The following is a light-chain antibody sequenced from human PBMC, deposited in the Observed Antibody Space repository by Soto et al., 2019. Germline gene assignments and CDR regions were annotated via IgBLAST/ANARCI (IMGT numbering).Light chain of an antibody. CDR1: QDISNH. CDR2: DAS. CDR3: QQYYSSPPT. V-gene: IGKV1-33*01. Sequence: DIQMTQSPSSLSASVGDRVTITCQASQDISNHLNWYQQKPGKAPKLLIYDASNLETGVPSRFSGSGSGTDFTVTISSLQPEDFATYSCQQYYSSPPTFGQGTKVDIK. J-gene: IGKJ1*01.